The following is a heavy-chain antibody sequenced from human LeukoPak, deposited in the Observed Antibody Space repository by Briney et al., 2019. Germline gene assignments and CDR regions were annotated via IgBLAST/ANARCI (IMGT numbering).Heavy chain of an antibody. CDR2: IRSKAYGGTT. J-gene: IGHJ4*02. Sequence: GGSLRLSCTASGFTFGDYAMSWFRQAPGKGLEWVGFIRSKAYGGTTEYAASVKGRFTISRDDSKSIAYLQMNSLKTEDTAVYYCTREPGYSSGWYASETVDYWGQGTLVTVSS. CDR1: GFTFGDYA. V-gene: IGHV3-49*03. CDR3: TREPGYSSGWYASETVDY. D-gene: IGHD6-19*01.